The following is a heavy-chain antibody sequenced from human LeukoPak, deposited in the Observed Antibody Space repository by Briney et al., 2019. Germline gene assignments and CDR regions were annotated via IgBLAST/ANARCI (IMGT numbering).Heavy chain of an antibody. V-gene: IGHV4-34*01. CDR3: ARGNTMIVVVLDY. CDR1: GGSFSGYY. Sequence: PETLSLTCAVYGGSFSGYYWSWIRQPPGKGLEWIGEINHSGSTNYNPSLKSRVTISVDTSKNQFSLKLSSVTAADTAVYYCARGNTMIVVVLDYWGQGTLVTVSS. J-gene: IGHJ4*02. D-gene: IGHD3-22*01. CDR2: INHSGST.